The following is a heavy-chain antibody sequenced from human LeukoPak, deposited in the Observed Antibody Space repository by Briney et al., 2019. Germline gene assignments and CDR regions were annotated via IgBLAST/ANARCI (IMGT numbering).Heavy chain of an antibody. CDR2: IYYSGST. D-gene: IGHD3-10*01. CDR3: AREGYYGSGSPIDY. V-gene: IGHV4-59*01. J-gene: IGHJ4*02. Sequence: SETLSLTCTVSGGSISSYYWSWIRQPPGKGLEWIGYIYYSGSTNYNPSLKSRVTISVDTSKNQFSLKLSSVTAADTAVYYCAREGYYGSGSPIDYWGQGTLVTVSS. CDR1: GGSISSYY.